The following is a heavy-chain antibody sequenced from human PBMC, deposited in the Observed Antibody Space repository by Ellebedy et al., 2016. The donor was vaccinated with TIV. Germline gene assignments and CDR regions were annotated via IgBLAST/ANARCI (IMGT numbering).Heavy chain of an antibody. CDR3: ARDTVTANWGPLFDY. D-gene: IGHD7-27*01. CDR1: GGSISSYS. V-gene: IGHV4-4*07. Sequence: MPSETLSLTCTVSGGSISSYSWSWIRQPAGEGLEWIGRIFTSGSTNFNPSLKSRVTMSVDTSKNQFSLKLSSVTAAATAVYYCARDTVTANWGPLFDYWGQGTLVTVSS. CDR2: IFTSGST. J-gene: IGHJ4*02.